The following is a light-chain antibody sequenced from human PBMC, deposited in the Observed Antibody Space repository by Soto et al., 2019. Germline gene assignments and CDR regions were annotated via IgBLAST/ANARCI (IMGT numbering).Light chain of an antibody. V-gene: IGLV2-14*01. Sequence: QSALTQPASVSGSPGQSITISCTGTSSDVCGYNYVSWYQQHPGKAPKLMIYDVSNRPSGVSNRFSGSKSGNTASLTISGLQAEDEADYYCSSYTSSSTRLYVFGPGTKVTVL. CDR2: DVS. CDR3: SSYTSSSTRLYV. J-gene: IGLJ1*01. CDR1: SSDVCGYNY.